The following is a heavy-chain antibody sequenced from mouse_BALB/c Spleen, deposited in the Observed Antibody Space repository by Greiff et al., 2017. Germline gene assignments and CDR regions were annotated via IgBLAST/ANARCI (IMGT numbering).Heavy chain of an antibody. Sequence: EVMLVESGGDLVKPGGSLKLSCAASGFTFSSYGMSWVRQTPDKRLEWVATISSGGSYTYYPDSVKGRFTISRDNAKNTLYLQMSSLKSEDTAMYYCARRRVRDAMDYWGQGTSVTVSS. CDR1: GFTFSSYG. D-gene: IGHD2-14*01. CDR3: ARRRVRDAMDY. V-gene: IGHV5-6*02. CDR2: ISSGGSYT. J-gene: IGHJ4*01.